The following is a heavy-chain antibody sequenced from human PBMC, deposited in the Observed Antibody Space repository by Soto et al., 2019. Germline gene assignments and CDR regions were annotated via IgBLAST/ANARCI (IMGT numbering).Heavy chain of an antibody. J-gene: IGHJ6*02. Sequence: GGSLRLSCAASGFTFSSYAMHWVRQAPGKGLEWVAVISYDGSNKHYADSVKGRFTISRDNAKNSLYLQMNSLRDEDTAVYYCARDGGYYGSGNRGGMDVWGQGTTVTVSS. V-gene: IGHV3-30-3*01. D-gene: IGHD3-10*01. CDR3: ARDGGYYGSGNRGGMDV. CDR1: GFTFSSYA. CDR2: ISYDGSNK.